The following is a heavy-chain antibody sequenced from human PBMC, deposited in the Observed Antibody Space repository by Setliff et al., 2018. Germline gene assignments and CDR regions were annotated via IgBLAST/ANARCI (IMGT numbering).Heavy chain of an antibody. J-gene: IGHJ4*02. CDR2: INHSGHT. Sequence: SETLSLTCAVYGDSFSDYYWSWIRQPPGQGLEWIEEINHSGHTNYSPSLRSRVTMSVDTSKNQFSLKLTSVTAADTAVYYCARDMGQPYYFESWGLGTLVTVSS. CDR3: ARDMGQPYYFES. CDR1: GDSFSDYY. D-gene: IGHD1-1*01. V-gene: IGHV4-34*01.